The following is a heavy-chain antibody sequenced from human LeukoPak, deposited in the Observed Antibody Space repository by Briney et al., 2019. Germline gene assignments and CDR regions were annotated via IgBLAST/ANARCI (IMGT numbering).Heavy chain of an antibody. CDR3: ARPGEGKTGAFDL. Sequence: GESLKISCKGSGYSFTNYWIGWVRQMPGKGLEWVGIIYPGDFDTRYSPSFQGQVTISADKSINTAYLQWSSLKASDIAMYYCARPGEGKTGAFDLWGQGTMVTVSS. V-gene: IGHV5-51*01. CDR2: IYPGDFDT. J-gene: IGHJ3*01. CDR1: GYSFTNYW. D-gene: IGHD2-21*01.